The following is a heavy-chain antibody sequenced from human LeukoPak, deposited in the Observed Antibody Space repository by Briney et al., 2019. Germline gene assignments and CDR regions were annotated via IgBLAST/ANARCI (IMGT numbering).Heavy chain of an antibody. CDR3: ARGLPADADAFDI. V-gene: IGHV4-59*01. CDR1: GGSISSYY. J-gene: IGHJ3*02. CDR2: IYYSGST. D-gene: IGHD2-2*01. Sequence: SETLSLTCTVSGGSISSYYWSWIRQPPGKGLEWIGYIYYSGSTNHNPPLKSRVTISVDTSKNQFSLKLSSVTAADTAVYYCARGLPADADAFDIWGQGTMVTVSS.